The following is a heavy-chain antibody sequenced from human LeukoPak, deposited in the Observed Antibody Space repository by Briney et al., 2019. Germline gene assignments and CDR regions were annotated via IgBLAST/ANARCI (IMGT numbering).Heavy chain of an antibody. CDR2: INHSGST. CDR3: ARGGTHDFWSGYYYFDY. D-gene: IGHD3-3*01. J-gene: IGHJ4*02. CDR1: GGSSSGYY. Sequence: PSETLSLTCAVYGGSSSGYYWSWIRQPPGKGLEWIGEINHSGSTNYNPSLKSRVTISVDTSKNQFSLKLSSVTAADTAMYYCARGGTHDFWSGYYYFDYWGQGTLVTVSS. V-gene: IGHV4-34*01.